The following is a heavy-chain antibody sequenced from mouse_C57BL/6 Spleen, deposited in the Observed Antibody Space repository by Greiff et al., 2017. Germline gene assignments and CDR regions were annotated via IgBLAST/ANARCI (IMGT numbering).Heavy chain of an antibody. CDR1: GYTFTSYW. D-gene: IGHD2-3*01. V-gene: IGHV1-53*01. CDR2: INPSNGGT. CDR3: ARGLYNGYYMYFDG. J-gene: IGHJ1*01. Sequence: QVQLQQPGTELVKPGASVKLSCKASGYTFTSYWMHWVKQRPGQGLEWIGNINPSNGGTNYNEKFKSKATLTVDKSSSTAYMQLSRLTSEDSAVYCCARGLYNGYYMYFDGEGAGTTVTSST.